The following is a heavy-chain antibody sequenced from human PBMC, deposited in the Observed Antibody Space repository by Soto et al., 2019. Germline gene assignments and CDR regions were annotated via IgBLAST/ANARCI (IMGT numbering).Heavy chain of an antibody. Sequence: AETLSLSCTVSGCSFTSSYWLWIRRPPGKGLEWIAYIYDTGIGGYTPSTGYNPSLKSRVTMSVATSKSQFSLKLTSVTAADTAVYYCARGEDAFFYYGLDVWGQGITVTVSS. CDR3: ARGEDAFFYYGLDV. CDR2: IYDTGIGGYTPST. V-gene: IGHV4-59*01. CDR1: GCSFTSSY. J-gene: IGHJ6*02.